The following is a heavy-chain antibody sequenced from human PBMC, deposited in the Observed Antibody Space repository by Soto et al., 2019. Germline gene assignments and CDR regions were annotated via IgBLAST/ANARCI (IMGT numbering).Heavy chain of an antibody. Sequence: ASVKVSCKASGYTFTSYGISWVRQAPGQGLEWMGWISAYNGNTNYAQKLQDRVTMTTDTSTSTAYMELRSLRSDDTAVYYCARSKHIVVVIAIPDYGYFDYWGQGTLVTVSS. V-gene: IGHV1-18*01. CDR2: ISAYNGNT. D-gene: IGHD2-21*01. CDR1: GYTFTSYG. J-gene: IGHJ4*02. CDR3: ARSKHIVVVIAIPDYGYFDY.